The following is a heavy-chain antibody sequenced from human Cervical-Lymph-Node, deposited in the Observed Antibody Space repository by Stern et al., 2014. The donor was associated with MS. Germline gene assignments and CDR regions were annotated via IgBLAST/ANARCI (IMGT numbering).Heavy chain of an antibody. CDR1: GGTFSSSYA. V-gene: IGHV1-69*09. CDR3: ARGIVSNRAAATLHNLFDP. D-gene: IGHD2-15*01. CDR2: IIPILGLA. Sequence: MQLVESEAEVKKPGSSMNVSCKTSGGTFSSSYAITWMRQAPGQGLEWMGRIIPILGLANYAQKFQGRVTITADTSTSTTYMELSSLRSEDTAVYYCARGIVSNRAAATLHNLFDPWGQGTLVTVSS. J-gene: IGHJ5*02.